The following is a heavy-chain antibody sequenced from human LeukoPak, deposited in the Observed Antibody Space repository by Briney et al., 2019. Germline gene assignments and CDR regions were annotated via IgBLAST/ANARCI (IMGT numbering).Heavy chain of an antibody. CDR2: IIPIFGTA. CDR1: GGTFSSYA. CDR3: ARGSVDTAMAYYFDY. Sequence: EASVKVSCKASGGTFSSYAISWERRAPGQGLERMGRIIPIFGTANYAQKFQGRVTITTDESTSTAYMELSSLRSEDTAVYYCARGSVDTAMAYYFDYWGEGTLVTVSS. V-gene: IGHV1-69*05. J-gene: IGHJ4*02. D-gene: IGHD5-18*01.